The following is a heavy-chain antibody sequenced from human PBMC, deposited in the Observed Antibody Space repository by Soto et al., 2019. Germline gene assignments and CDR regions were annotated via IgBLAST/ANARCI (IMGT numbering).Heavy chain of an antibody. CDR3: ARLYVWGSYRSAP. D-gene: IGHD3-16*02. V-gene: IGHV5-10-1*01. CDR1: GYSFTSYG. CDR2: IDPSDSYT. Sequence: GESLKISCKGSGYSFTSYGISRVRQMPGKGLEWMGRIDPSDSYTNYSPSFQGHVTISADKSISTAYLQWSSLKASDTAMYYCARLYVWGSYRSAPWGQGTLVTVSS. J-gene: IGHJ5*02.